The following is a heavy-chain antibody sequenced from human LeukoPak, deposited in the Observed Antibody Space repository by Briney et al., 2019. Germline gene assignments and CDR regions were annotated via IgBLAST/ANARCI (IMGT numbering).Heavy chain of an antibody. CDR3: ARLDRWLANY. CDR1: GVPNCCYR. Sequence: SETLSLTCSVSGVPNCCYRWSWIPQAPGKGLEWVGDSYYCWSTNYNPSLKSRVTISVDTSKNQFSLKLSSVTAADTAVYYCARLDRWLANYWGKGTLVTVSS. J-gene: IGHJ4*02. CDR2: SYYCWST. D-gene: IGHD6-19*01. V-gene: IGHV4-59*08.